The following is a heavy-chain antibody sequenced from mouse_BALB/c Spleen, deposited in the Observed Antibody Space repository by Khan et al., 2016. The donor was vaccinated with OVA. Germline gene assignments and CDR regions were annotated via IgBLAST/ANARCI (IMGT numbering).Heavy chain of an antibody. D-gene: IGHD2-3*01. CDR1: GYTFTSYN. V-gene: IGHV1-12*01. CDR3: ARPVYDGYYAGFAY. J-gene: IGHJ3*01. Sequence: QVQLKQSGAELVKPGASVKMSCKASGYTFTSYNMHWVKQTPGQGLEWIGAIYPGNGDTSYNQKFKGKATLTADKSSSTAYMQLSSLTSEDSAVYYCARPVYDGYYAGFAYWGQGTLVTVSA. CDR2: IYPGNGDT.